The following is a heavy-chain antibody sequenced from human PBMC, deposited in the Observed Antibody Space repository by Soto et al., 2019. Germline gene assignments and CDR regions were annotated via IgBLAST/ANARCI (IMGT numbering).Heavy chain of an antibody. CDR2: INPKSGGT. J-gene: IGHJ1*01. V-gene: IGHV1-2*02. CDR1: GYTFSDYY. CDR3: VRGRSVLYLDL. D-gene: IGHD1-20*01. Sequence: GASVKVSCKASGYTFSDYYMHWVRLAPGQGLEWMGWINPKSGGTNYAQKFQGRVTMTRDTSITTAYMELRRLRSDDTAVYYCVRGRSVLYLDLWGRGTQVTVSS.